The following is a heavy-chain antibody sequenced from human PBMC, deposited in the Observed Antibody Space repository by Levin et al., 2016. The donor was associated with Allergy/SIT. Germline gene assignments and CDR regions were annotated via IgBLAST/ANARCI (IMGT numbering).Heavy chain of an antibody. CDR1: GGSISSYY. J-gene: IGHJ4*02. Sequence: SETLSLTCTVSGGSISSYYWSWIRQPPGKGLEWIGYIYYSGSTNYNPSLKSRVTISVDRSKNQFSLKLSSVTAADTAVYYCARLQMGSYFDYWGQGTLVTVSS. V-gene: IGHV4-59*12. CDR2: IYYSGST. CDR3: ARLQMGSYFDY. D-gene: IGHD3-10*01.